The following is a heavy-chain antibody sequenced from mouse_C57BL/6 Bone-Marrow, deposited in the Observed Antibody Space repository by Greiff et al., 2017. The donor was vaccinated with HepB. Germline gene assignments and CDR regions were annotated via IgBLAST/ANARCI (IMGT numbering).Heavy chain of an antibody. CDR3: ARHPYYYGSSYVGY. J-gene: IGHJ2*01. Sequence: EVKVVESGGDLVKPGGSLKLSCAASGFTFSSYGMSWVRQTPDKRLEWVATISSGGSYTYYPDSVKGRFTISRDNAKNTLYLQMSSLKSEDTAMYYCARHPYYYGSSYVGYWGQGTTLTVSS. CDR2: ISSGGSYT. V-gene: IGHV5-6*01. CDR1: GFTFSSYG. D-gene: IGHD1-1*01.